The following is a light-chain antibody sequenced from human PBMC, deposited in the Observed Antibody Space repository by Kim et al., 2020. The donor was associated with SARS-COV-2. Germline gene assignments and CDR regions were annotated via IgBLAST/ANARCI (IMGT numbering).Light chain of an antibody. Sequence: VYPGERASLSCRASQSLPTYLAWYQQKPGQAPRLLIYDASNRATGIPARFSGSGSGTDFTLTISSLEPEDFAVYYCEQRYSWPLTFGGGTKVDIK. J-gene: IGKJ4*01. V-gene: IGKV3-11*01. CDR3: EQRYSWPLT. CDR2: DAS. CDR1: QSLPTY.